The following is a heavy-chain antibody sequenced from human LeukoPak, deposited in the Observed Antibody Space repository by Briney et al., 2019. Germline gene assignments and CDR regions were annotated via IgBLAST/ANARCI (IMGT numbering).Heavy chain of an antibody. CDR3: ARGAPGY. CDR2: ISSSSSYI. V-gene: IGHV3-21*01. CDR1: GFTVSSNY. J-gene: IGHJ4*02. Sequence: GGSLRLSCAASGFTVSSNYMSWVRQAPGKGLEWVSSISSSSSYIYYADSVKGRFTISRDNAKNSLYLQMNSLRAEDTAVYYCARGAPGYWGQGTLVTVSS.